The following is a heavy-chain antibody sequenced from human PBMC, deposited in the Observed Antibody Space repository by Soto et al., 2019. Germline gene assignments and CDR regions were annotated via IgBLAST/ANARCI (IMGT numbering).Heavy chain of an antibody. CDR1: GFTFSSYS. J-gene: IGHJ4*02. CDR2: ISSSSSYI. V-gene: IGHV3-21*01. Sequence: GGSLRLSCAASGFTFSSYSMNWVRQAPGKGLEWVSSISSSSSYIYYADSVKGRFTISRDNAKNSLYLQMNSLRAEDAAVYYCARWGLDGAGSRLFDYWGQGTLVTVSS. CDR3: ARWGLDGAGSRLFDY. D-gene: IGHD3-10*01.